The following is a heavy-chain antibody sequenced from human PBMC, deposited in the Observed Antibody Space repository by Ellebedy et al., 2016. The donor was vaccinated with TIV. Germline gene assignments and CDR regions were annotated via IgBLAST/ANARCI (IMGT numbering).Heavy chain of an antibody. D-gene: IGHD4-23*01. CDR1: GFSFSTYS. CDR2: ISGIGVYA. J-gene: IGHJ4*02. CDR3: TRDDGDSGGKLDY. Sequence: PGGSLRLSCVVSGFSFSTYSMTWVRQAPGKGLEYVAVISGIGVYAYYADSVKGRFSIFKDESQNTLFLQMNSLRGDDTAVYYCTRDDGDSGGKLDYWGQGALVTVSS. V-gene: IGHV3-23*01.